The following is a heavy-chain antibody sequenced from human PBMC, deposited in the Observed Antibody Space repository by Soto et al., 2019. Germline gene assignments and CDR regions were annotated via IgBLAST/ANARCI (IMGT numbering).Heavy chain of an antibody. J-gene: IGHJ4*02. D-gene: IGHD3-10*01. Sequence: QVQLVESGGGVVQPGRSLRLSCAASGFTFSSYGMHWVRQAPGKRLEWVAVIWYDGSNKYYADSVKGRFTISRDKSKNTLYLQMNSLRAEDTAVYYCERESTFGESFDYWGQGTLVTVSS. CDR1: GFTFSSYG. CDR3: ERESTFGESFDY. V-gene: IGHV3-33*01. CDR2: IWYDGSNK.